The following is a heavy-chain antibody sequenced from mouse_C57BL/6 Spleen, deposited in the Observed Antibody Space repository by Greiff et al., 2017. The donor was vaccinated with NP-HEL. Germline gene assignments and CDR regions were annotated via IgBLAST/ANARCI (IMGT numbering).Heavy chain of an antibody. V-gene: IGHV6-6*01. Sequence: EVKLVESGGGLVQPGGSMKLSCAASGFTFSDAWMDWVRQSPEKGLEWVAEIRNKANNHATYYAESVKGRFTISRDDSKSSVYLQMNSLRAEDTGIYYCTREVYDGYYDYYAMDYWGQGTSVTVSS. J-gene: IGHJ4*01. CDR2: IRNKANNHAT. CDR3: TREVYDGYYDYYAMDY. D-gene: IGHD2-3*01. CDR1: GFTFSDAW.